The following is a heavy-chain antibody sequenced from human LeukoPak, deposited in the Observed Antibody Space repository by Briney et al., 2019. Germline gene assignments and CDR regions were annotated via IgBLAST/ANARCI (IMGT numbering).Heavy chain of an antibody. V-gene: IGHV3-30*03. J-gene: IGHJ4*02. Sequence: GGSLRLSCAASGFTFSSYGMHWVRQAPGKGLEWVAVISYDGSKKYYADSVKGRFTISRDNSKNTLYLQMNRLRVEDAAVYYCARAPVTSCRGAFCYPFDYWGQGTLVTVSS. CDR2: ISYDGSKK. CDR3: ARAPVTSCRGAFCYPFDY. D-gene: IGHD2-15*01. CDR1: GFTFSSYG.